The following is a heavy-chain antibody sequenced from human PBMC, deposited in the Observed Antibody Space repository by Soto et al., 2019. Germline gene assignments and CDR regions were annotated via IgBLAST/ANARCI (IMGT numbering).Heavy chain of an antibody. J-gene: IGHJ4*02. CDR3: ARGRGGERRLF. Sequence: QVQLVQSGAEVKKPGASVKVSCKASGYTFTTYEINWVRQATGQGLEWMGWMKPNSGNTGYAQKFQGRVTMTRDTFIMTVYMELRSLRLEDTAVYYCARGRGGERRLFWGQGTLVTVFS. D-gene: IGHD1-26*01. CDR1: GYTFTTYE. CDR2: MKPNSGNT. V-gene: IGHV1-8*01.